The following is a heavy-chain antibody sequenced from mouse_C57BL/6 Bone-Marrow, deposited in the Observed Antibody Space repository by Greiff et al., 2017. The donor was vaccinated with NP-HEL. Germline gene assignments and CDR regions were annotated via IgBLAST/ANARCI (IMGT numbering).Heavy chain of an antibody. CDR3: ARKGGYYDEDAMDY. V-gene: IGHV1-26*01. CDR1: GYTFTDYY. Sequence: EVQLQQSGPELVKPGASVKISCKASGYTFTDYYMNWVKQSHGKSLEWIGDINPNNGGTSYSQKFKGKATLTVDKSSSTAYMELRSLTSEDSAVYYCARKGGYYDEDAMDYWGQGTSVTVSS. D-gene: IGHD2-4*01. J-gene: IGHJ4*01. CDR2: INPNNGGT.